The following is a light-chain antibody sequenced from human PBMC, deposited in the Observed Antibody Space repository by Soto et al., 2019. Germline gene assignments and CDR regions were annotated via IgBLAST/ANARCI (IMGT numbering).Light chain of an antibody. V-gene: IGLV2-14*01. CDR2: DVS. J-gene: IGLJ1*01. CDR1: SSDVGGYNY. CDR3: SSYTSSSTPLYG. Sequence: QSALTQPASASGSPGQSITISCPGTSSDVGGYNYVSWYQQHPGKAPKLMIYDVSNRPSGVSNRFSGSKSGNTASLTISGLQAEDDADYYCSSYTSSSTPLYGFGTGTKVTVL.